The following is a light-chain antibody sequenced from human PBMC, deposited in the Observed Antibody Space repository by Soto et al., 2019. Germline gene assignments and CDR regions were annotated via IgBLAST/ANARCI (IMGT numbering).Light chain of an antibody. CDR2: DAS. J-gene: IGKJ1*01. CDR1: QSVRNN. CDR3: QQCNDWPWT. V-gene: IGKV3-15*01. Sequence: EIVMTQSPGTLSVSPGERVTLSCRASQSVRNNLAWYQQKPGQGPRLLIYDASTRATGIPARFSGSGSGTEFTLTISSLQSEDFAVYYCQQCNDWPWTFGQGTKVDIK.